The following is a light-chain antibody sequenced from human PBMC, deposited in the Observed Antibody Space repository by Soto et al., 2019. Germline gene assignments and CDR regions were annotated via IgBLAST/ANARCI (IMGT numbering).Light chain of an antibody. V-gene: IGKV4-1*01. J-gene: IGKJ1*01. CDR2: WAS. CDR3: QQYYSPPWT. Sequence: DIVMTQSPDSLAVSLGERATINCKSSQSVLYSSNNKNYLAWYQQKPGQPPKLLIYWASTRESGVPDRFSGSGFVTEFTLNISSLQAEDVAIYYCQQYYSPPWTFGQGTKVEIK. CDR1: QSVLYSSNNKNY.